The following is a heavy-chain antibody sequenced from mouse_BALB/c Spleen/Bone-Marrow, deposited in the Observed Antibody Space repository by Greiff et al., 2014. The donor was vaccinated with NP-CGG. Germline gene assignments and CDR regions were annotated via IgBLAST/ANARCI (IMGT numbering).Heavy chain of an antibody. D-gene: IGHD1-1*01. V-gene: IGHV14-3*02. CDR3: ATYHYGSSWGFAY. CDR1: GFNIKDTY. Sequence: VQLQQSGAELVKPGASVKLSCTASGFNIKDTYMHWVKQRPEQGLEWIGRIDPANGNTKYDPKFQGKATITADTSSNTAYLQLSSLTPEDTAVYYCATYHYGSSWGFAYWGQGTLVTVSA. CDR2: IDPANGNT. J-gene: IGHJ3*01.